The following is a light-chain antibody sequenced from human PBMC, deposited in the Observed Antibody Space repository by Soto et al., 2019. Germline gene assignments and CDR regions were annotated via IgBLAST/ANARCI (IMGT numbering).Light chain of an antibody. V-gene: IGLV3-21*04. CDR2: YDS. J-gene: IGLJ3*02. CDR1: NIGSKS. CDR3: QVWDSSSDHPV. Sequence: SYELTQPPSVSVAPGKTARITCGGNNIGSKSVHWYQQKPGQAPVLVIYYDSDRPSGIPERFSGSNSANTATLTISRVEAGDEAEYYCQVWDSSSDHPVFGGGTKLTVL.